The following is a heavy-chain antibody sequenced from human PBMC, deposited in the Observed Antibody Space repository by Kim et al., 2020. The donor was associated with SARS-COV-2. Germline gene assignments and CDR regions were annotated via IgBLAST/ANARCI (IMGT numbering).Heavy chain of an antibody. CDR3: AGFVDTAMVGDFDY. D-gene: IGHD5-18*01. Sequence: NPSLTSRVTISVDTSKNKFSLKLSSVTAADAAVYYCAGFVDTAMVGDFDYWGQGTLVTVSS. J-gene: IGHJ4*02. V-gene: IGHV4-31*02.